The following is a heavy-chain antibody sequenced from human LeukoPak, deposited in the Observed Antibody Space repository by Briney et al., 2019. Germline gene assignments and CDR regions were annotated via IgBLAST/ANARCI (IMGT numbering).Heavy chain of an antibody. CDR3: ATTLLTTFDY. V-gene: IGHV3-30-3*01. Sequence: GGSLRLSCAASGFTFSSYAMHCVRQAPGKGLEWVAVISYDGSNKYYADSVKGRFTISRDNSKNTLYLQMNSLRAEDTAVYYCATTLLTTFDYWGQGSLVTVSS. D-gene: IGHD4-17*01. CDR2: ISYDGSNK. J-gene: IGHJ4*02. CDR1: GFTFSSYA.